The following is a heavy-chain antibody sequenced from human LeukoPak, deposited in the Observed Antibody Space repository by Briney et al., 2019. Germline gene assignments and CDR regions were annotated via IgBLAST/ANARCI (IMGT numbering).Heavy chain of an antibody. Sequence: GGSLRLSCAGTGFTFSTYSMNWVRQTPDKGLEWVSSVSSDSHFIFYADSVKGRFTISRDNAKNSLYLQMNSLRAEDTAVYYCARGKYYYDSSGYSYWGQGTLVTVSS. CDR3: ARGKYYYDSSGYSY. V-gene: IGHV3-21*01. D-gene: IGHD3-22*01. CDR1: GFTFSTYS. CDR2: VSSDSHFI. J-gene: IGHJ4*02.